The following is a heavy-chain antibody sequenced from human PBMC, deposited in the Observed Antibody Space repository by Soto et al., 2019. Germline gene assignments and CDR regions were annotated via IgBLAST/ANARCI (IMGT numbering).Heavy chain of an antibody. J-gene: IGHJ4*02. CDR1: GGTFSTYA. V-gene: IGHV1-69*12. CDR3: ARGGSSSDY. D-gene: IGHD6-13*01. Sequence: QVQLVQSGAEVKKPGSSVKVSCKAFGGTFSTYAVSWVRQAPGQGLEWVGGIIPSTGSTNHAQKFQGRVTITADESTRTAYMELTSLSSDDTAVYYCARGGSSSDYWGQGTLVTVSS. CDR2: IIPSTGST.